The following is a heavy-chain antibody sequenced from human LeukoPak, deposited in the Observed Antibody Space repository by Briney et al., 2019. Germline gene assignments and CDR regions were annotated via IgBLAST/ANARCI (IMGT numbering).Heavy chain of an antibody. CDR2: ISSSSTYI. J-gene: IGHJ5*02. Sequence: GGSLRLSCAASGFTFGSYNMNWVRQAPGKGLEWVSSISSSSTYIYYADSVKGRFTISRDNAKNSLYLQMNSLRAEDTAVYYCARDPSGYCSGGSCYRFDPWGQGTLVTVSS. CDR1: GFTFGSYN. V-gene: IGHV3-21*01. D-gene: IGHD2-15*01. CDR3: ARDPSGYCSGGSCYRFDP.